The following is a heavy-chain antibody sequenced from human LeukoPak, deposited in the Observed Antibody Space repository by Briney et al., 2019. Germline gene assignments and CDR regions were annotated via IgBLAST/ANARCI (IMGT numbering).Heavy chain of an antibody. J-gene: IGHJ4*02. CDR1: GVSISTYY. D-gene: IGHD6-13*01. Sequence: KPSETLSLTCTVSGVSISTYYLTWIRQAPGKGLEWIGYIYHSGSTNYNPSLKSRVTISVDTSKNQFSLKLTSVTAADTAVYYCATERRTGSWYFDYWGQGTLVIVSS. CDR2: IYHSGST. V-gene: IGHV4-59*01. CDR3: ATERRTGSWYFDY.